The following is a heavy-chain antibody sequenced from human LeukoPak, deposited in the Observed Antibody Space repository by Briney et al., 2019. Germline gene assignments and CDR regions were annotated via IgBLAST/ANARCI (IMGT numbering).Heavy chain of an antibody. CDR1: GFTFSSYG. V-gene: IGHV3-30*03. CDR3: AIDIAAAGN. CDR2: ISYDGSNK. D-gene: IGHD6-13*01. J-gene: IGHJ4*02. Sequence: GGSLRLSCAASGFTFSSYGMHWVRQAPGKGLEWVAVISYDGSNKYYADSVKGRFTISRDNSKNTLYLQMNSLRAEDTAVYYCAIDIAAAGNWGQGTLVTVSS.